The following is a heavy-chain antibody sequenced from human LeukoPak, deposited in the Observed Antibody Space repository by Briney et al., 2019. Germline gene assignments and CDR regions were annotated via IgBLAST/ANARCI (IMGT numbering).Heavy chain of an antibody. CDR2: INPNSGGT. CDR3: ARDVEGYSSSWYQIDY. J-gene: IGHJ4*02. V-gene: IGHV1-2*02. CDR1: GYTFTGCY. D-gene: IGHD6-13*01. Sequence: ASEKVSCKASGYTFTGCYMHWVRQAPGQGLEWMGWINPNSGGTNYAQKFQGRVTMTRDTSISTAYMELSRLRSDDTAVYYSARDVEGYSSSWYQIDYWGQGTLVTVSS.